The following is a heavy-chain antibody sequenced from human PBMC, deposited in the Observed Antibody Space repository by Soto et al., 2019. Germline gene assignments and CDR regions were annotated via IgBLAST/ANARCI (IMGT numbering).Heavy chain of an antibody. D-gene: IGHD6-19*01. CDR1: GGSISNYY. J-gene: IGHJ6*03. Sequence: PSETLSLTCTVSGGSISNYYWSWIRQPPGKGLEWIGYIYYSGSTNYNPSLKSRVTISVDTSKNQFSLKLSSVTAADTAVYYCARLLGSGWQYYYYYYMDVWGKGTTVTVSS. V-gene: IGHV4-59*08. CDR3: ARLLGSGWQYYYYYYMDV. CDR2: IYYSGST.